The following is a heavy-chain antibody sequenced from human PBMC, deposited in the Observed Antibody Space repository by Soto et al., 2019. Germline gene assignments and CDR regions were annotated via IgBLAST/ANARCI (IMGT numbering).Heavy chain of an antibody. V-gene: IGHV1-69*13. Sequence: ASVKVSCKASGGTFSSYAISWVRQAPGQGLEWMGGIIPIFGTANYAQKFQGRVTFTADESTSTAYMELCSLRSEDTAVYYCARDENQAGSIVATMCVYWGQGTLVTVSS. CDR2: IIPIFGTA. CDR1: GGTFSSYA. D-gene: IGHD5-12*01. J-gene: IGHJ4*02. CDR3: ARDENQAGSIVATMCVY.